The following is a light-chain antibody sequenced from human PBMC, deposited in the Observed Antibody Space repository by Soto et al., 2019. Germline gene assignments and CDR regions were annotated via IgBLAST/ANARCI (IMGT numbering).Light chain of an antibody. Sequence: EIVMTQSPATLSVSPGESVTLSCRASQSISNMLAWYQQKPGQAPRLFIYDASTRATGIAARFSGSGSGTEFTLTISSLQSEDVAVYCCQQYDTWPPTFGQGTKVEIE. J-gene: IGKJ1*01. V-gene: IGKV3-15*01. CDR2: DAS. CDR1: QSISNM. CDR3: QQYDTWPPT.